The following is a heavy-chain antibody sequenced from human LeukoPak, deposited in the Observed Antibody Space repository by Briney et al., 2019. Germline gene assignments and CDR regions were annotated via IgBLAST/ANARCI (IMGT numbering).Heavy chain of an antibody. CDR1: GFTFSSYG. D-gene: IGHD5-12*01. CDR2: IRYDRSTK. Sequence: GGSLRLSCAAPGFTFSSYGMHWGRQAPGKGLERVAFIRYDRSTKYYAESVKGRFTITRDNSKTTLYLQMNRLRAEDTAVYYCAKDGFDIVATTWGYSYYYMDVWGKGTTVTISS. CDR3: AKDGFDIVATTWGYSYYYMDV. J-gene: IGHJ6*03. V-gene: IGHV3-30*02.